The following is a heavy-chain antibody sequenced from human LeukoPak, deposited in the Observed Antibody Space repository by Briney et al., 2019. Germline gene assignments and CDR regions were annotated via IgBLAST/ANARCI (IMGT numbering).Heavy chain of an antibody. D-gene: IGHD4-11*01. J-gene: IGHJ4*02. CDR3: AKVKGYSTYVEVDYFDY. V-gene: IGHV3-23*01. CDR1: GFTFSSYA. CDR2: VSTSGGST. Sequence: GGSLRLSCAASGFTFSSYAMSWVRQAPGKGLEWVSTVSTSGGSTYYADSVKGRFTISRDNSKNTLYLQMNSLRAEDTAVYYCAKVKGYSTYVEVDYFDYWGQGTLVTVSS.